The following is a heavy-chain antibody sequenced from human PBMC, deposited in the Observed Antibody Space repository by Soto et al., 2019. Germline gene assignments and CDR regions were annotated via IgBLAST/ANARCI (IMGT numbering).Heavy chain of an antibody. CDR3: ARHFYGGYTYGPGDY. J-gene: IGHJ4*02. D-gene: IGHD5-18*01. Sequence: GGSLRLSCAASGFMFSAYWMSWVRQAPGKGLEWVANIHGDGGKIYYVDSVKGRFTISRDNAKRSLYLQMNSLRAEDTAVYYCARHFYGGYTYGPGDYWGQGALXTVSS. CDR2: IHGDGGKI. CDR1: GFMFSAYW. V-gene: IGHV3-7*01.